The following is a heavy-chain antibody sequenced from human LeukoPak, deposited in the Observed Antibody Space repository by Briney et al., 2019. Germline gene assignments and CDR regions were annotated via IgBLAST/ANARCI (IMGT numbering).Heavy chain of an antibody. V-gene: IGHV1-18*01. Sequence: ASVKVSCKASGYTFTSYDISWVRQAPGQGLEWMGWISTYNGNTNYAQKLQGRVTMTTDTITTTAYMELRSLRSDDTAVYYCARDDSGNWFDPWGQGTLVTVSS. D-gene: IGHD1-26*01. CDR3: ARDDSGNWFDP. CDR2: ISTYNGNT. J-gene: IGHJ5*02. CDR1: GYTFTSYD.